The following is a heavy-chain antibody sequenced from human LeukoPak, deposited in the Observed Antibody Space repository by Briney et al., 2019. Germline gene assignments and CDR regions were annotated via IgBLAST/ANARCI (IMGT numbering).Heavy chain of an antibody. CDR2: INPSGGST. V-gene: IGHV1-46*01. J-gene: IGHJ4*02. D-gene: IGHD6-19*01. CDR3: ASESSGWYGNY. CDR1: GYTFTSYY. Sequence: GASVKVSCKASGYTFTSYYMHWVRQAPGQGLEWMGIINPSGGSTGYAQKFQGRVTMTRDTSTSTVYMELSSLRSEDTAVYYCASESSGWYGNYWGQGTLVTVSS.